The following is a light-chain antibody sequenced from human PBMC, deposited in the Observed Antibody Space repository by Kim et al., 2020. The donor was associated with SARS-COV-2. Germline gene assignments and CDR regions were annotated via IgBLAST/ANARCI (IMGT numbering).Light chain of an antibody. V-gene: IGKV3-15*01. CDR1: QSISTN. CDR3: QHYDNWPRT. Sequence: EIVMTQSPATLSVSPGDRATLSCRASQSISTNLAWYQQKPGQAPRLLMSGASTRATGIPARFSGSGSGTEFTLTINSLQSEDFATYYCQHYDNWPRTFGQGTKLEI. CDR2: GAS. J-gene: IGKJ2*01.